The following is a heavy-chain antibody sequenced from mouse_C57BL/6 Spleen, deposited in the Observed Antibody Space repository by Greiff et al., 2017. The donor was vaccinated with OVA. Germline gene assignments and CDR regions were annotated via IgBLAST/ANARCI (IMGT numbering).Heavy chain of an antibody. Sequence: LQESGPELVKPGASVKISCKASGYAFSSSWMNWVKQRPGKGLEWIGRIYPGDGDTNYNGKFKGKATLTADKSSSTAYMQLSSLTSEDSAVYFCARSTTVPFAYWGQGTLVTVSA. CDR1: GYAFSSSW. CDR3: ARSTTVPFAY. J-gene: IGHJ3*01. V-gene: IGHV1-82*01. CDR2: IYPGDGDT. D-gene: IGHD1-1*01.